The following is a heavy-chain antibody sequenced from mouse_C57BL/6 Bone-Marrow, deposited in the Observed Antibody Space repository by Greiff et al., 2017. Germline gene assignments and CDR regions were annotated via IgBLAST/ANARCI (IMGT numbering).Heavy chain of an antibody. Sequence: EVQRVESGGGLVQPGGSLKLSCAASGFTFSDYYMYWVRQTPEKRLEWVAYISNGGGSTYYPDTVKGRFTISRDNAKNTLYLQMSRLKSEDTAMYYCARLGTAWFAYWGQGTLVTVSA. CDR2: ISNGGGST. V-gene: IGHV5-12*01. D-gene: IGHD2-14*01. CDR3: ARLGTAWFAY. J-gene: IGHJ3*01. CDR1: GFTFSDYY.